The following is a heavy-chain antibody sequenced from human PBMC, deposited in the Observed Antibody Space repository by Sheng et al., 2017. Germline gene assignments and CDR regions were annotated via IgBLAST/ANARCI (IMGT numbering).Heavy chain of an antibody. D-gene: IGHD5-12*01. CDR1: GFTFSSYA. CDR2: ISYDGSET. CDR3: ARAQADGYNQIDF. V-gene: IGHV3-30*04. J-gene: IGHJ4*02. Sequence: QVQLVQSGGGVVQPGRSLRLSCAASGFTFSSYAMHWVRQAPGKGLEWVAIISYDGSETYYADSVKGRFSISRDSSENTVFLQLSSLRPDDTAVYYCARAQADGYNQIDFWGQGTLVTVSS.